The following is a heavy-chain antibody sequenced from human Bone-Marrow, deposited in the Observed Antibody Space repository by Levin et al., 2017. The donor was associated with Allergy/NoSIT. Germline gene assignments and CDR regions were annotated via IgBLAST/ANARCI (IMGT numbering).Heavy chain of an antibody. D-gene: IGHD2-2*01. Sequence: SETLSLTCTVSGGSISSSSYNWVWIRQTPGKGLEWLGNINHSGSTYYNPSLKSRVTISVDTSKNQFSLKLRSVTAADTAVYYCAREDARHCTSTSCSKRYYYYGMDVWGQGTTVTVSS. J-gene: IGHJ6*02. CDR1: GGSISSSSYN. CDR3: AREDARHCTSTSCSKRYYYYGMDV. V-gene: IGHV4-39*07. CDR2: INHSGST.